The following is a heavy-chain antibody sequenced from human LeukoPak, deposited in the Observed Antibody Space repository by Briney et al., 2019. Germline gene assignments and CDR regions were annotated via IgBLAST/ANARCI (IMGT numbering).Heavy chain of an antibody. CDR3: ARSLTVTRFYYYYMDV. CDR2: ISTSSSYI. CDR1: GFTFSSYN. V-gene: IGHV3-21*01. J-gene: IGHJ6*03. D-gene: IGHD4-17*01. Sequence: GGSLRLSCAASGFTFSSYNMNWVRQAPGKGLEWVSSISTSSSYIYYADSVKGRFTISRDNARNSLFLQMNSLRAEDTAVYYCARSLTVTRFYYYYMDVWGKGTTVTVSS.